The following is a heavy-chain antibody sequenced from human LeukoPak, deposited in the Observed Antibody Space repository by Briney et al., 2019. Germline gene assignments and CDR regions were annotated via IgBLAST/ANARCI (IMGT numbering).Heavy chain of an antibody. V-gene: IGHV1-69*13. CDR1: GGTFSNYA. J-gene: IGHJ6*03. CDR3: ATSEYSSGWADYYYYYYMDV. D-gene: IGHD6-19*01. CDR2: IIPIFDTS. Sequence: SVKVSCKASGGTFSNYAISWVRQAPGQGLEWMGEIIPIFDTSNYAQKFQGRVTITADESTSTAYMELSSLRSEDTAVYYCATSEYSSGWADYYYYYYMDVWGKGTTVTISS.